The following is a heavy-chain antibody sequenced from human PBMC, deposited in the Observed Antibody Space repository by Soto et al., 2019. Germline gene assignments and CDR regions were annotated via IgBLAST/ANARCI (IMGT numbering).Heavy chain of an antibody. D-gene: IGHD6-6*01. J-gene: IGHJ4*02. Sequence: SLRLSCGASGFTFSGYGMHWVRQAPGNGLEWVSFVSYDGHNKYYGDSVRGRFTIARDNSKRTLFLHMNSLRKEDTAVYYCTFSDSSEVDHWGQGAPVTVSS. CDR3: TFSDSSEVDH. V-gene: IGHV3-30*03. CDR1: GFTFSGYG. CDR2: VSYDGHNK.